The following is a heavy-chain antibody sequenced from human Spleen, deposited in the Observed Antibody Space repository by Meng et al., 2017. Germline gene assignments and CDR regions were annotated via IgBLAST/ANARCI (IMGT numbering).Heavy chain of an antibody. CDR1: GGSFSDYY. J-gene: IGHJ4*02. D-gene: IGHD3-16*02. Sequence: QEWGAGRLKPSETLSLPCAVSGGSFSDYYWSWIRQPPGKGLGWIGEINHRGSTNYNPSLESRATISVDTSQNNLSLKLSSVTAADSAVYYCARGSYVWGSYRYRRGWYYWGQGTLVTVSS. CDR3: ARGSYVWGSYRYRRGWYY. CDR2: INHRGST. V-gene: IGHV4-34*01.